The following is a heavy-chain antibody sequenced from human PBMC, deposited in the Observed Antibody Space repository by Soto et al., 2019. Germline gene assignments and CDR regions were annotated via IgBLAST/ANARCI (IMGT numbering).Heavy chain of an antibody. CDR1: GFTFRSYT. CDR2: ISSSSSDI. D-gene: IGHD6-6*01. CDR3: ASLVAAPSSFSSYYYGMDV. J-gene: IGHJ6*02. V-gene: IGHV3-21*01. Sequence: GSLRLSCAASGFTFRSYTMDWVRQAPGKGLEWVSSISSSSSDIYYADSVKGRFTVSRDNAKNSLYLQMNSLRAEDTAVYYCASLVAAPSSFSSYYYGMDVWGQGTTVTVSS.